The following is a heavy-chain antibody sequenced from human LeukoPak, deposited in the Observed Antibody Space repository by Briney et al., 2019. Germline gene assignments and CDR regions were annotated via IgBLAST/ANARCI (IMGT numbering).Heavy chain of an antibody. V-gene: IGHV3-48*01. CDR1: GFTFSSYT. J-gene: IGHJ6*03. Sequence: GGSLRLSCAASGFTFSSYTMTWVRQPPGKGLEWVSNIGTSSTTIYYADSVKGRFTISRDNAKNSLYLQMNSLRADDTAVYYCARFAAGGSYYYYMDVWGKGTTVTVSS. CDR2: IGTSSTTI. D-gene: IGHD6-25*01. CDR3: ARFAAGGSYYYYMDV.